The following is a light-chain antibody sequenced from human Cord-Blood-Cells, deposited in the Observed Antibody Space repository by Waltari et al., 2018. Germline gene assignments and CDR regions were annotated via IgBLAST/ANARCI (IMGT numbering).Light chain of an antibody. J-gene: IGLJ3*02. V-gene: IGLV5-45*01. CDR3: MIWHSSACV. CDR1: SGINVGTYR. CDR2: YKSDKDK. Sequence: QAVLTQPASLSASPGASASLTCTLRSGINVGTYRIYWYQHKPGSPPQYHLRYKSDKDKQQGSGVPSRFSGSKDASANAGILLISGLQSEDEADYYCMIWHSSACVFGGGTKLTVL.